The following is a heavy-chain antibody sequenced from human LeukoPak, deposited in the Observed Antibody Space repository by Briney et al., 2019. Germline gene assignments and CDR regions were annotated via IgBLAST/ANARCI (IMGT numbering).Heavy chain of an antibody. J-gene: IGHJ4*02. D-gene: IGHD5-12*01. CDR1: GFTFSTYA. Sequence: GGSLRLSCSASGFTFSTYAMHWVPQAPGKGLEYVSSISSDGGGTDYAVSVKGRFTISRDNSKNTLYLQMSSLRPEDTAVYYCVRRYTAYDHWGQGTLVTVSS. CDR3: VRRYTAYDH. CDR2: ISSDGGGT. V-gene: IGHV3-64D*06.